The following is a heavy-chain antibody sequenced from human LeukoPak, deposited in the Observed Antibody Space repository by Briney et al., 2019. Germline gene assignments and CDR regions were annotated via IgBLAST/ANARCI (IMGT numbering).Heavy chain of an antibody. CDR1: GYTFTSYD. Sequence: ASVKVSCKASGYTFTSYDINWVRQATGQGLEWMGWMNPNSGNTGYAQKFQGRVTMTRNTSISTAYMELSRLRSEDTAVYYCARGRGVLLWFGESKSFDYWGQGTLVTVSS. CDR2: MNPNSGNT. V-gene: IGHV1-8*01. D-gene: IGHD3-10*01. CDR3: ARGRGVLLWFGESKSFDY. J-gene: IGHJ4*02.